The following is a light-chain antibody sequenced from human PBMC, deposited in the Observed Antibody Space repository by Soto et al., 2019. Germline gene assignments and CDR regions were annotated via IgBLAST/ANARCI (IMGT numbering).Light chain of an antibody. CDR3: QSYDSRLSVNYV. J-gene: IGLJ1*01. Sequence: QSVLTQPPSVSGAPGQRVTISCTGSSSNIGAGYDVHWYQQLPGTAPKLLIYGNSNRPSGVPDRFSGSKSGTSASLAITGLQAEDEVDYSCQSYDSRLSVNYVFGTGTKVTV. CDR1: SSNIGAGYD. V-gene: IGLV1-40*01. CDR2: GNS.